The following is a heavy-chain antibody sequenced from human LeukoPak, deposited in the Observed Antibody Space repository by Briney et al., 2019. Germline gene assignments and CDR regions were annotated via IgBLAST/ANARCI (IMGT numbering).Heavy chain of an antibody. Sequence: ASVKVSCKASGYTFTSYYMHWVRQAPGKGLEWMGGFDPEDGETIYAQKFQGRVTMTEDTSTDTAYMELSSLRSEDTAVYYCALLMTGLDYWGQGTLVTVSS. CDR1: GYTFTSYY. CDR3: ALLMTGLDY. CDR2: FDPEDGET. D-gene: IGHD2-8*01. J-gene: IGHJ4*02. V-gene: IGHV1-24*01.